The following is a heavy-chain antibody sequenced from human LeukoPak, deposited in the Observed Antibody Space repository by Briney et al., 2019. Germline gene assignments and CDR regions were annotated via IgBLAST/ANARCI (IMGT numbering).Heavy chain of an antibody. V-gene: IGHV3-23*01. CDR3: AKDRVHGGDYFDY. CDR2: ISGSGGST. J-gene: IGHJ4*02. D-gene: IGHD3-10*01. Sequence: SGGSLRLSCAASGFTFSSYAMSWVRQAPGKGLGWVSAISGSGGSTYYADSVKGRFTISRDNSKNTLYLQMNSLRAEDTAVYYCAKDRVHGGDYFDYWGQGTLVTVSS. CDR1: GFTFSSYA.